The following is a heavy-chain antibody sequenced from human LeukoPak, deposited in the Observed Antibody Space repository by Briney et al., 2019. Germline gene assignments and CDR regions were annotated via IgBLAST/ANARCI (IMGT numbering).Heavy chain of an antibody. CDR1: GFTFSSYA. CDR3: AKDRDDYVWGSHPFDY. CDR2: ISGNGGST. D-gene: IGHD3-16*02. Sequence: GGSLRLSCAASGFTFSSYAMSWVRQAPGKGLEWVSAISGNGGSTYYADSVKGRFTISRDNSKNTLYLQMNSLRAEDTAVYYCAKDRDDYVWGSHPFDYWGQGTLVTVSS. J-gene: IGHJ4*02. V-gene: IGHV3-23*01.